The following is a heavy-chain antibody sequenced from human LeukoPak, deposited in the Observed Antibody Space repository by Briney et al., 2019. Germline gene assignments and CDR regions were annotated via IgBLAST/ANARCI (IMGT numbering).Heavy chain of an antibody. CDR1: GYIFTSYW. Sequence: PGESLRISCKGSGYIFTSYWISWVRQMPGKGLEWMGRINPSNSYTNYNPSFQGHVTFSVDKSIATAYLQWPTLKVSDTAMYYCARGGWLDDYWGQGTLVTVSS. CDR2: INPSNSYT. V-gene: IGHV5-10-1*01. J-gene: IGHJ4*02. D-gene: IGHD6-19*01. CDR3: ARGGWLDDY.